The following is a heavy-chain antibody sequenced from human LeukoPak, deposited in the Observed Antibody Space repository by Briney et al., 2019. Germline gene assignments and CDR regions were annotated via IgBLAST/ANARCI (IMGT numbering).Heavy chain of an antibody. Sequence: SETLSLTCAVSGGSISSSNWWSSVRQPPGKGLEWIGEIYHSGSTNYNPSLKSRVTISVDTSKNQFSLKLSSVTAADTAVYYCARVLPYYYGSGSYYTDRYFDYWGQGTLVTVSS. D-gene: IGHD3-10*01. CDR3: ARVLPYYYGSGSYYTDRYFDY. J-gene: IGHJ4*02. CDR2: IYHSGST. CDR1: GGSISSSNW. V-gene: IGHV4-4*02.